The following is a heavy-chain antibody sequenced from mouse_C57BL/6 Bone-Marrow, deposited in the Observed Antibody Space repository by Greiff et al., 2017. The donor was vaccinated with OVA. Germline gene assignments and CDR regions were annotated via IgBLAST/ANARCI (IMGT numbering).Heavy chain of an antibody. CDR2: FYPGSGSI. CDR1: GYTFTEYT. V-gene: IGHV1-62-2*01. CDR3: ARHERGPGAWNAWFAY. Sequence: VQLQESGAELVKPGASVKLSCKASGYTFTEYTIHWVKQRSGQGLEWIGWFYPGSGSIKYNEKFKDKATLTADKSSSTVYMELRRLTSEDSAVYFCARHERGPGAWNAWFAYWGQGTLVTVSA. J-gene: IGHJ3*01. D-gene: IGHD3-1*01.